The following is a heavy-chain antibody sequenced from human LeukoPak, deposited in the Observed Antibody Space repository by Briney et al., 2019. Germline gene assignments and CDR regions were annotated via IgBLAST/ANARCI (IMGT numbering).Heavy chain of an antibody. CDR3: ARDHLGWVPAAIENAFDI. D-gene: IGHD2-2*01. Sequence: SQTLSLTCTVSGGSIGSCSYYWSRIRQPAGKGLEWVGRMYTSGSSNYNPSIKSRVTISVDTTKTQFSLKMSSVTAADTAVYFCARDHLGWVPAAIENAFDIWGQGTMVTVSS. V-gene: IGHV4-61*02. CDR1: GGSIGSCSYY. CDR2: MYTSGSS. J-gene: IGHJ3*02.